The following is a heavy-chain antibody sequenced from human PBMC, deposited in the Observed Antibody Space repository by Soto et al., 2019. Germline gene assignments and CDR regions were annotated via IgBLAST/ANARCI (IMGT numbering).Heavy chain of an antibody. CDR2: ISGSGGST. CDR3: AKDSALRGTYYYYGMDV. V-gene: IGHV3-23*01. Sequence: SMRLSCAASGFTFSSYAMSWVRQAPGKGLEWVSAISGSGGSTYYADSVKGRFTISRDNSKNTLYLQMNSLRAEDTAVYYCAKDSALRGTYYYYGMDVWGQGTTVTVSS. D-gene: IGHD1-1*01. J-gene: IGHJ6*02. CDR1: GFTFSSYA.